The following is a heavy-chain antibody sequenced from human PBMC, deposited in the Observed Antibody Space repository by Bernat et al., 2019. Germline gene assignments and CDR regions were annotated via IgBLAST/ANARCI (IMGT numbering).Heavy chain of an antibody. Sequence: QVQLVQSGAEVKKPGASVKVSCKASGYTFTGYYMHWVRQAPGQGLEWMGWINPNSGGTNYAQKFQGRVTMTRDTSTSTDYMALSRMRSNDPAVYYCARAYSSGWYRSNYWGQGTLVTVSS. CDR3: ARAYSSGWYRSNY. CDR2: INPNSGGT. CDR1: GYTFTGYY. D-gene: IGHD6-19*01. V-gene: IGHV1-2*02. J-gene: IGHJ4*02.